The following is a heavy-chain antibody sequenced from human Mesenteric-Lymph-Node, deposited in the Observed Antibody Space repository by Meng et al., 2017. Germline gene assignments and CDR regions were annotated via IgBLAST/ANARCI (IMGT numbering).Heavy chain of an antibody. CDR2: ISPTGGSI. D-gene: IGHD2/OR15-2a*01. Sequence: VRRFVSGGGFVKAGGSLRLPCPASGFTSSDYYMTWIRQPPGQGLEWVASISPTGGSIYYADSVKGRLSISRDNAKNSLSLQMNSLRVEDTAIYYCARDHGFLNWFDPWGQGTLVTVSS. J-gene: IGHJ5*02. CDR1: GFTSSDYY. CDR3: ARDHGFLNWFDP. V-gene: IGHV3-11*04.